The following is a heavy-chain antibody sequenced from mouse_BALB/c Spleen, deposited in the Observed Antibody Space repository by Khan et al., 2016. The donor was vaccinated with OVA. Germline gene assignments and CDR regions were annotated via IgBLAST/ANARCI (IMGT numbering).Heavy chain of an antibody. CDR3: GRHDDCCYYFDY. CDR1: GFTFSTYA. D-gene: IGHD2-3*01. Sequence: EVELVESGGGLVKPGGSLKLSCAASGFTFSTYAMSWVRPTPEKRLEWGATISGVGSYFYYPESVKGRFTISRDKAKNHLYLQMNSLMSEDTAIYYCGRHDDCCYYFDYWGQGTTLTVSS. CDR2: ISGVGSYF. J-gene: IGHJ2*01. V-gene: IGHV5-9-2*01.